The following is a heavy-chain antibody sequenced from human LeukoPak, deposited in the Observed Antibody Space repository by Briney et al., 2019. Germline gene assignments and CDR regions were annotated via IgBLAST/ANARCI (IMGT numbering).Heavy chain of an antibody. CDR2: INSNGGST. V-gene: IGHV3-64*04. J-gene: IGHJ4*02. Sequence: GGSLRLSCSASGFTFSSYAMHWVRQAPGKGLEYVSVINSNGGSTNYADSVKGRFTISRDDSKNTAYLQMNSLRTEDTALYYCTTYNSGHYWGQGTLVTVSS. D-gene: IGHD6-19*01. CDR3: TTYNSGHY. CDR1: GFTFSSYA.